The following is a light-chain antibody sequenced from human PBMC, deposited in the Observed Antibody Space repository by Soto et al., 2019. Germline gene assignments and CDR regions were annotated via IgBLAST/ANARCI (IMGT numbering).Light chain of an antibody. CDR1: SSVVGGYNY. J-gene: IGLJ2*01. Sequence: QSALTQPRSVSGSPGQSVTISCTGTSSVVGGYNYVSWYQQHPGKAPKLMIYDVSKRPSGVPDRFSGSKSGNTASLTISGLQAEDEADYYCCSYAGSYTFVFGGGTKLTVL. V-gene: IGLV2-11*01. CDR3: CSYAGSYTFV. CDR2: DVS.